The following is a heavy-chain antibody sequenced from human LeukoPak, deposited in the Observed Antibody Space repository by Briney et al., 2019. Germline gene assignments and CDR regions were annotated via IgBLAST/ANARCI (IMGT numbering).Heavy chain of an antibody. CDR2: ISSTGGTI. CDR3: ARPTGKAFDI. V-gene: IGHV3-48*03. D-gene: IGHD1-1*01. Sequence: GGSLRLSCAASGFTFSSYEMNWVRQAPGKGLEWVSYISSTGGTIYYADSVKGRFTISRDNAKNSLYLQMNSLRAEDTAVYYCARPTGKAFDIWGQGTMVTVSS. CDR1: GFTFSSYE. J-gene: IGHJ3*02.